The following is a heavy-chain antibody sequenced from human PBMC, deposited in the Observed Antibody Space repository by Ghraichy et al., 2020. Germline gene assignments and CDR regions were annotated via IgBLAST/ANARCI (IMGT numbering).Heavy chain of an antibody. D-gene: IGHD6-13*01. CDR1: GGSISSTTHY. Sequence: SETLSLTCTVSGGSISSTTHYLGWIRQPPGKGLEWIASIYYTGNTYYNPSLKSRVTISVDTSKNQFSLKLSSVTAADTAVYYCARRIAEFDYWGQGTLVTVSS. V-gene: IGHV4-39*01. CDR3: ARRIAEFDY. CDR2: IYYTGNT. J-gene: IGHJ4*02.